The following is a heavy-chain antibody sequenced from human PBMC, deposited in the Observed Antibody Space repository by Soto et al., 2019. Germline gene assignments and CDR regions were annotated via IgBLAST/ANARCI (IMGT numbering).Heavy chain of an antibody. D-gene: IGHD3-3*01. CDR2: INHTGGT. CDR3: ATRITVFGLLIPPFDP. V-gene: IGHV4-34*01. CDR1: DGSVNVYY. J-gene: IGHJ5*02. Sequence: SETLALTCDVYDGSVNVYYWTWLRQPPGTGLDWIGEINHTGGTHYNPSLKSRVTMAVDTSKNQFSLRLSSVTAADTAIYYCATRITVFGLLIPPFDPWGHGTKVTVSS.